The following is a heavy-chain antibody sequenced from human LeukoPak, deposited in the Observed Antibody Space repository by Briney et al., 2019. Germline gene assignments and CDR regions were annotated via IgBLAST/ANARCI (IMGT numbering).Heavy chain of an antibody. V-gene: IGHV3-48*04. D-gene: IGHD5/OR15-5a*01. CDR1: GFTFSSYS. CDR2: ISSSSSTI. J-gene: IGHJ4*02. CDR3: ARDVWFDC. Sequence: GGSLRLSCAASGFTFSSYSMNWVRQAPGKGLEWVSYISSSSSTIYYADSVKGRFTISRDNAKNSLYLQMNSLRAEDTAVYYCARDVWFDCWGQGTLVTVSS.